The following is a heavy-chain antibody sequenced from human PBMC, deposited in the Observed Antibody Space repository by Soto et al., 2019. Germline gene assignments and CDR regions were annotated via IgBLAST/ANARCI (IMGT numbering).Heavy chain of an antibody. CDR1: GFMFGDYA. CDR3: ARSHRDYYVSSGYQRDFDY. Sequence: HPGGSLRLSCAASGFMFGDYAMTWARQAPGKELEWVSGLLRPGRSTYYADSVKGRFTISRDNAKNSLYLQMNSLRAEDTAVYYCARSHRDYYVSSGYQRDFDYWGQGTLVTVSS. D-gene: IGHD3-22*01. J-gene: IGHJ4*02. CDR2: LLRPGRST. V-gene: IGHV3-23*01.